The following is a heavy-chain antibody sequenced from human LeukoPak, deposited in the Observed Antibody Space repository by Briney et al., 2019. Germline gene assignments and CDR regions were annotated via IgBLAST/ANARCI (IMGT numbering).Heavy chain of an antibody. J-gene: IGHJ3*02. D-gene: IGHD2-21*02. CDR3: ARQAICGGDCSYAFDI. V-gene: IGHV4-59*08. Sequence: TSETLSLTCTVSGGSISSYYWSWIRQPPGKGLEWIGYIYYSGSTNYNPSLKSRVTISVDTSKNQFSLKLSSVTAADTAVYYCARQAICGGDCSYAFDIWGQGTMVTVSS. CDR2: IYYSGST. CDR1: GGSISSYY.